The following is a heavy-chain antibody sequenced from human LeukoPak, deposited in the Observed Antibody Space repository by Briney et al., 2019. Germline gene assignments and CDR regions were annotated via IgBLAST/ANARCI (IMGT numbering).Heavy chain of an antibody. CDR3: ARSLTSRDGYNPVDS. CDR2: INPSGGST. D-gene: IGHD5-24*01. Sequence: ASVKVSCKASGYTFTSYYMHWVRQAPGQGLEWMGIINPSGGSTSYAQKFKGRVTMTRDTSTSTVYMELSSLRSEDTAVYYCARSLTSRDGYNPVDSWGQGTLVTVSS. V-gene: IGHV1-46*01. J-gene: IGHJ4*02. CDR1: GYTFTSYY.